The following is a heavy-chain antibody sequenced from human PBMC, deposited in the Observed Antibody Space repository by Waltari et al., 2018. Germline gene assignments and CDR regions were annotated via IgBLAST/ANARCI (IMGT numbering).Heavy chain of an antibody. Sequence: QVQLLESGGGVVQPGRSLRPSCAASGFTFGAYALHWSRQAPGKGLEWVAVISYDGSNKYYADSVKGRFTISRDNSKNTLYLQMNSLRAEDTAVYYCARDPGYASGPYYFDDWGQGTLVTVSS. CDR1: GFTFGAYA. J-gene: IGHJ4*02. V-gene: IGHV3-30-3*01. D-gene: IGHD2-15*01. CDR3: ARDPGYASGPYYFDD. CDR2: ISYDGSNK.